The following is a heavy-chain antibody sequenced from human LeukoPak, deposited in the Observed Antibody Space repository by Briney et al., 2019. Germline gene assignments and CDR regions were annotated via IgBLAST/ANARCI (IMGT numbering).Heavy chain of an antibody. CDR3: ARANPEGAFDI. CDR2: IYTSGST. V-gene: IGHV4-4*09. Sequence: SETLSLTCTVSGGSISSYYWSWIRQPPGKGLEWIGYIYTSGSTNYNPSLKSRVTISVDTSKNQFSLKLSSVTAADTAVCYCARANPEGAFDIWGQGTMVTVSS. CDR1: GGSISSYY. J-gene: IGHJ3*02. D-gene: IGHD1-14*01.